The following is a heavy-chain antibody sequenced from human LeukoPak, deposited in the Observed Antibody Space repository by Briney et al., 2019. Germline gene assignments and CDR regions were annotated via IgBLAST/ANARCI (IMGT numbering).Heavy chain of an antibody. D-gene: IGHD2-15*01. CDR2: ISSSGSTI. Sequence: GGSLRLSCAASGFTFSDYYMSWIRQAPGKGLEWVSYISSSGSTIYYADSVKGRFTISRDNAKNSLYLQMNSLRAEDTAVCYCASPILGYCSGGSCYSGNYYYMDVWGKGTTVTVSS. CDR1: GFTFSDYY. V-gene: IGHV3-11*04. CDR3: ASPILGYCSGGSCYSGNYYYMDV. J-gene: IGHJ6*03.